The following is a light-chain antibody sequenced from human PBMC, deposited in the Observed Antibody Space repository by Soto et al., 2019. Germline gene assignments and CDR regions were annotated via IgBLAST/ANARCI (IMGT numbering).Light chain of an antibody. V-gene: IGLV2-14*01. CDR2: DVT. Sequence: QSALTQPXSXSXXPXQSITXXCTGTXSDIGAYNYVSWYQQHPGKVPKLMIYDVTNRPSGVSHRFSGSKSGNTASLTISGLQAEDEADYYCCSFTSSSTRVFGGGTKLTVL. J-gene: IGLJ2*01. CDR1: XSDIGAYNY. CDR3: CSFTSSSTRV.